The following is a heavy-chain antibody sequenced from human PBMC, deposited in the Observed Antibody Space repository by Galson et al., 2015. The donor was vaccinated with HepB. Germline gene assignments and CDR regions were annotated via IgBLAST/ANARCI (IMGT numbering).Heavy chain of an antibody. D-gene: IGHD3-16*01. CDR2: ISGSGART. V-gene: IGHV3-23*01. CDR1: GGTFSSYA. CDR3: ARGGLYYYYYMDV. J-gene: IGHJ6*03. Sequence: SCKASGGTFSSYAMTWVRQAPGKGLEWVSAISGSGARTSYADSVKGRFTISRDNSKNTLYVQLSSLRAEDTAVYYCARGGLYYYYYMDVWGKGTTVTVSS.